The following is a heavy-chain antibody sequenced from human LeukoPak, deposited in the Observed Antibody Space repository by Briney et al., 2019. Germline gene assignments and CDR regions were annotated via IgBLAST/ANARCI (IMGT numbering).Heavy chain of an antibody. CDR1: GYTFTSYD. Sequence: GTSVKVSCKASGYTFTSYDLSWLRQAPGQGLEWMGWMNPNTGNTGYAQKFQGRVTMTRSTSISTAYLELRSLRYEDTAVYYCVRVKIETGYIHWGQGTLVSVSS. V-gene: IGHV1-8*01. CDR2: MNPNTGNT. J-gene: IGHJ4*02. CDR3: VRVKIETGYIH. D-gene: IGHD3-9*01.